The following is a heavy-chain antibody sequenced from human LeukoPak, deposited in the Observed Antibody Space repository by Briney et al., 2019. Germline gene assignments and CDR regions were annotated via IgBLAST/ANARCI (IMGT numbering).Heavy chain of an antibody. D-gene: IGHD3-22*01. J-gene: IGHJ5*02. V-gene: IGHV4-30-2*01. CDR2: IYHSGST. Sequence: SETLSLTCAVSGGSISSGGYSWSWIRQPPGKGLEWIGYIYHSGSTYYNPSLKSRVTISVDRSKNQFSLKLSSVTAADTAVYYCARAHYDSSGYSPPHWFDPWGQGTLVTVSS. CDR3: ARAHYDSSGYSPPHWFDP. CDR1: GGSISSGGYS.